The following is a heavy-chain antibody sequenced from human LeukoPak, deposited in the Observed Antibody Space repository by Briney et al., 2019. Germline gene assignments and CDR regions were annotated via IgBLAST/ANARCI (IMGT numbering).Heavy chain of an antibody. D-gene: IGHD3-9*01. Sequence: SETLSLTCTVSGGSISSSSYYWGWIRQPPGKGLEWIGSIYYSGSTYYNPSLKSRVTISVDTSKNQFSLKLSSVTAADTAVYYCARETYYDILTGYYSDAFDIWGQGTMVTVSS. CDR2: IYYSGST. J-gene: IGHJ3*02. V-gene: IGHV4-39*07. CDR1: GGSISSSSYY. CDR3: ARETYYDILTGYYSDAFDI.